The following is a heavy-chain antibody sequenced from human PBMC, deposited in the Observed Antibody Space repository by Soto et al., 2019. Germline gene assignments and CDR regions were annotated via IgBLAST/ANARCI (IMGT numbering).Heavy chain of an antibody. CDR2: IWYDGSNK. CDR1: GFTFSSYG. CDR3: ARGTDAFDI. V-gene: IGHV3-33*01. J-gene: IGHJ3*02. Sequence: QVQLVESGGGVVQPGRSLRLSCAASGFTFSSYGMHWVRQAPGKGLEWVAVIWYDGSNKYYADSVKGRFTISRDNSKNPLYLQMNSLRAEDTAVYYCARGTDAFDIWGQGTMVTVSS.